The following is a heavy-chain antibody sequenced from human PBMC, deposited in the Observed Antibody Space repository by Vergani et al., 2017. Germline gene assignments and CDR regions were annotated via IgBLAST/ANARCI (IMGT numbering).Heavy chain of an antibody. J-gene: IGHJ6*03. D-gene: IGHD4/OR15-4a*01. CDR3: ARSTDYPDDYVSSDYFRRTLDV. V-gene: IGHV1-8*02. Sequence: QMQLVQSGAEVKKPGASVKVSCKASGYTFTGYYMHWVRQAPGQGLEWMGWMNPNSGTTGYAQKFQGRVTMTRNTSINTAYMELSRLSFEDAAVYYCARSTDYPDDYVSSDYFRRTLDVWGKGTTVTVS. CDR2: MNPNSGTT. CDR1: GYTFTGYY.